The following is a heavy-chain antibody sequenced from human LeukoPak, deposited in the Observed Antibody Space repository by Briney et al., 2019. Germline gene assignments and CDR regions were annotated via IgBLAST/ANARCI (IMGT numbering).Heavy chain of an antibody. CDR2: VSSSSTYI. CDR1: GFSFSTYY. CDR3: VRENHGSFDY. D-gene: IGHD1-14*01. Sequence: GGSLRLSCAASGFSFSTYYVNWVRQAPGKGLEWVSCVSSSSTYIFYADSVRGRFAISRDNAKNSLYLQMNSLRADDTAVYYCVRENHGSFDYWGQGSLVTVSS. J-gene: IGHJ4*02. V-gene: IGHV3-21*01.